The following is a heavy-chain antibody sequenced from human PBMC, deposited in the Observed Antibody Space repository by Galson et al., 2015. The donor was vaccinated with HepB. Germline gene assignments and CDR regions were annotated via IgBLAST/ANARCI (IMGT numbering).Heavy chain of an antibody. CDR2: IYYSGST. Sequence: SETLSLTCTVSGGSISSSSYYWGWIRQPPGKGLEWIGSIYYSGSTYYNPSLKSRVTISVDTSKNQFSLKLSSVTAADTAVYYCAIIEGVVSYWGQGTLVTVSS. J-gene: IGHJ4*02. CDR1: GGSISSSSYY. V-gene: IGHV4-39*01. CDR3: AIIEGVVSY. D-gene: IGHD2-21*01.